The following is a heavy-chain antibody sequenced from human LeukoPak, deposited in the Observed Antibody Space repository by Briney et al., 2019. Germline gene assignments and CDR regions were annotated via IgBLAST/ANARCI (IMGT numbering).Heavy chain of an antibody. Sequence: KSSETLSLTCAVYGGSFSGYYWSWIRQPAGKGLEWIGRIYTSGSTNYNPSLKSRVTISVDTSKNQFSLKLSSVTAADTAVYYCARVSIAARLDYYYMDVWGKGTTVTVSS. CDR1: GGSFSGYY. D-gene: IGHD6-6*01. CDR2: IYTSGST. J-gene: IGHJ6*03. CDR3: ARVSIAARLDYYYMDV. V-gene: IGHV4-59*10.